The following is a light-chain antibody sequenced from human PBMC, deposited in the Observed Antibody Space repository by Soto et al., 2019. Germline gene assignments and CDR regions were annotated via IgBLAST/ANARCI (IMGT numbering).Light chain of an antibody. Sequence: DIQMTESPSTLSAFVGDRVTITCRASQSISGWLAWYQQTPGKAPNPRIYDASSLKSGVPARLSGSGSGTEFTLTISSKQPDDFATYYCQQYNTYSTFGQGTRLEIK. CDR1: QSISGW. CDR3: QQYNTYST. CDR2: DAS. J-gene: IGKJ5*01. V-gene: IGKV1-5*01.